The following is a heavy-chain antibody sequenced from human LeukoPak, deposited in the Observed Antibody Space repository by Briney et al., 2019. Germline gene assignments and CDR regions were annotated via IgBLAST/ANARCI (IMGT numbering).Heavy chain of an antibody. V-gene: IGHV3-30*04. Sequence: GRSLRLSCAASGFTFGSYSMHWVRQAPGKGLEWVAVISYDGRNTYYAKSVKGRFTISRDDSKNTLYLQMNSLRADDTAVYYCARNSVTTGYYFDYWGQGTPLSVSS. CDR3: ARNSVTTGYYFDY. CDR1: GFTFGSYS. CDR2: ISYDGRNT. J-gene: IGHJ4*02. D-gene: IGHD4-17*01.